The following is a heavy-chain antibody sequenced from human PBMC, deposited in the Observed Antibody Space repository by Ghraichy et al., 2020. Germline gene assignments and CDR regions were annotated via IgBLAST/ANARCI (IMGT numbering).Heavy chain of an antibody. CDR2: IYYSGST. V-gene: IGHV4-39*01. Sequence: SETLSLTCTVSGGSISSSSYYWGWIRQPPGKGLEWIGSIYYSGSTYYNPSLKSRVTISVDTSKNQFSLKLSSVTAADTAVYYCARRRGYCSSTSCYLLFDAFAIWGQGTMVTVSS. CDR3: ARRRGYCSSTSCYLLFDAFAI. CDR1: GGSISSSSYY. J-gene: IGHJ3*02. D-gene: IGHD2-2*01.